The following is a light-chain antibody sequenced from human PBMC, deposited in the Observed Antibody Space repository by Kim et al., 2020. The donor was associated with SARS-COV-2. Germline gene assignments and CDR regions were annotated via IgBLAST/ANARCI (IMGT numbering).Light chain of an antibody. CDR2: GVS. CDR1: RSVDNN. V-gene: IGKV3-15*01. Sequence: EIVMTQSPATLSVPPGERVTLSCRASRSVDNNLSWYQQKPGQAPRVLIRGVSTRATGIPARFSGGGSGTEFTLTIDSLQPEDLAVYYCLQYKNWYTFGQGTKLEI. CDR3: LQYKNWYT. J-gene: IGKJ2*01.